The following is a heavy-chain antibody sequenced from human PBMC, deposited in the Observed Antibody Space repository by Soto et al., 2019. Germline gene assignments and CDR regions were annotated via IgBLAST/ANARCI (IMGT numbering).Heavy chain of an antibody. V-gene: IGHV4-4*02. D-gene: IGHD6-19*01. J-gene: IGHJ5*02. Sequence: QVQLQESGPGLVKPSGTLSLTCAVSGASMTSSHWWSWVRQPPGKGLEWIGEIYHTGSANYKPSLESRVTISVNKSKNRFSLNLTSVPAADTATYYCARRTTGSGWYPMFDTWGQGALVTVSS. CDR1: GASMTSSHW. CDR2: IYHTGSA. CDR3: ARRTTGSGWYPMFDT.